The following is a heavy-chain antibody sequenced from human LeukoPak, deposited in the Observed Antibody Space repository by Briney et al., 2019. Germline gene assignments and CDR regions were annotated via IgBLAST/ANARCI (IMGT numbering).Heavy chain of an antibody. Sequence: ASVNVSCKASGYTFTIYGISWVRQAPGQGLEWMGWISAYNGNTNYAQKLQGRVTMTTDTSTSTAYMELRSLRSDDTAVYYCARDARFYYDRSGYYYPLWFDPWGQGTLVTVSS. J-gene: IGHJ5*02. CDR1: GYTFTIYG. D-gene: IGHD3-22*01. CDR2: ISAYNGNT. V-gene: IGHV1-18*01. CDR3: ARDARFYYDRSGYYYPLWFDP.